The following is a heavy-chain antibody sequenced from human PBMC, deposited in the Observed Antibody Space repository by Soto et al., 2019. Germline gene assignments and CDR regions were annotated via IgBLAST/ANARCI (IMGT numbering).Heavy chain of an antibody. CDR3: ARDLHDYSNYEVFDY. Sequence: QVQLVQSGAEVKKPGSSVKVSCKASGGTFSSYAISWVRQAPGQGLEWMGGVIPIFGTANYAQKFQGRVTITADEYTSTAYMGLSSLRSEDTAVYYCARDLHDYSNYEVFDYWGQGTLVTVSS. J-gene: IGHJ4*02. CDR2: VIPIFGTA. V-gene: IGHV1-69*12. CDR1: GGTFSSYA. D-gene: IGHD4-4*01.